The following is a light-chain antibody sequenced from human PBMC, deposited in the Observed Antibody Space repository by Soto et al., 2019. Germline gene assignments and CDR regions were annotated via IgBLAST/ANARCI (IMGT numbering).Light chain of an antibody. CDR1: SGYSNYK. V-gene: IGLV9-49*01. CDR3: GADHGSGSNFVYLV. CDR2: VGTGGIVG. J-gene: IGLJ2*01. Sequence: VLTQPPSASASLGASVTLTCTLSSGYSNYKVDWYQQRPGKGPRFVMRVGTGGIVGSKGDGIPDRFSVLGSGLNRYLTIKNIQEEDESDYHCGADHGSGSNFVYLVFGGGTKLTVL.